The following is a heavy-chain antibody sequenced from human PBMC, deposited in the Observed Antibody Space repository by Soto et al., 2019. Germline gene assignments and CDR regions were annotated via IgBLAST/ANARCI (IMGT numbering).Heavy chain of an antibody. D-gene: IGHD3-10*01. J-gene: IGHJ6*02. Sequence: GASVKVSCKASGYTFTGYYMHWVRQAPGQGLEWMGWINPNSGGTNYAQKFQGWVTMTRDTSISTAYMELSRLRSDDTAVYYCAREAIPIDRPWFGELFYYYYGMDVWGQGTTVTVSS. V-gene: IGHV1-2*04. CDR1: GYTFTGYY. CDR3: AREAIPIDRPWFGELFYYYYGMDV. CDR2: INPNSGGT.